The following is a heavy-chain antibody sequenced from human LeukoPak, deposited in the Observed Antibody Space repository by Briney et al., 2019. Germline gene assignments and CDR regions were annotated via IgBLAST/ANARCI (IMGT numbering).Heavy chain of an antibody. CDR2: ISYDGNGGNK. D-gene: IGHD3-9*01. V-gene: IGHV3-30*04. CDR3: ARGGLRYFDWLSPDF. CDR1: GFIFSNYA. Sequence: GGSLRLSCAVYGFIFSNYAMQWARQAPGKGLEWVAVISYDGNGGNKYYADSVKGRFTISRDNSKNMLYLGMNGLRPEDTAVYLCARGGLRYFDWLSPDFWGQGTLVTVSA. J-gene: IGHJ4*02.